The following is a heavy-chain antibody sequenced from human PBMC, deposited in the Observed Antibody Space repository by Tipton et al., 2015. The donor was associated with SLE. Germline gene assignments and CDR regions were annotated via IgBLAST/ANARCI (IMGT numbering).Heavy chain of an antibody. Sequence: QLVQSGAEVKKPGESLKISCKGSGYSFTNYWIGWVRQMPGKGLEWMGIIYPGDSDTRYSPSFQGQVTISADKSISTAYLQWSSRKASGSGLYYCARGQQRYGEGDYWGQRTLVTVSS. J-gene: IGHJ4*02. CDR3: ARGQQRYGEGDY. D-gene: IGHD3-10*01. CDR2: IYPGDSDT. V-gene: IGHV5-51*03. CDR1: GYSFTNYW.